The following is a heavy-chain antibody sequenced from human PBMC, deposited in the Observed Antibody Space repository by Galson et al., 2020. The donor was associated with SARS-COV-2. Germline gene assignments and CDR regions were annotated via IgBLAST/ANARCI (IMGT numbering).Heavy chain of an antibody. CDR3: ARGDSGYELNWYFDL. CDR1: GFTFSSYS. V-gene: IGHV3-21*01. CDR2: ISSSSSYI. J-gene: IGHJ2*01. Sequence: GGSLRLSCAASGFTFSSYSMNWVRQAPGKGLEWVSSISSSSSYIYYADSVKGRFTISRDNAKNSLYLQMNSLRAEDTAVYYCARGDSGYELNWYFDLWGRGTLVTVSS. D-gene: IGHD5-12*01.